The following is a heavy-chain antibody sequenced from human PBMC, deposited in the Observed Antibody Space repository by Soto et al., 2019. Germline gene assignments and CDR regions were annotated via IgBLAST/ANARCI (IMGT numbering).Heavy chain of an antibody. CDR1: GYTFTSYG. Sequence: SVKVSCKASGYTFTSYGISCVRQTHGQGLEWMGWISACNGNTKYSQKFQGRVTITTNTSASTAYMELRSLRSEDTAVYYCARGYCSSTSCLGYYYMDVWGKGTTVTVSS. V-gene: IGHV1-18*01. D-gene: IGHD2-2*03. CDR3: ARGYCSSTSCLGYYYMDV. CDR2: ISACNGNT. J-gene: IGHJ6*03.